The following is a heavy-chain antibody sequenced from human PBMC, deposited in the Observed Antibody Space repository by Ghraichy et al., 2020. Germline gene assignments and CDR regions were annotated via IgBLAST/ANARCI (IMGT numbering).Heavy chain of an antibody. CDR2: IKSKTDGGTT. D-gene: IGHD5-18*01. V-gene: IGHV3-15*01. CDR3: TTDLPDGYSYGPDY. CDR1: GFTFSNAW. Sequence: GGSLRLSCAASGFTFSNAWMSWVRQAPGKGLEWVGRIKSKTDGGTTDYAAPVKGRFTISRDDSKNTLYLQMNSLKTEDTAVYYCTTDLPDGYSYGPDYWGQGTLVTVSS. J-gene: IGHJ4*02.